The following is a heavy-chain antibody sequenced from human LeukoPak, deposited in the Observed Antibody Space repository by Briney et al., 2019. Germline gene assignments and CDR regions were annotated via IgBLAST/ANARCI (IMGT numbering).Heavy chain of an antibody. Sequence: GGSLRLSCAASGFTFSSYSMNWVRQAPGKGLEWVSYISSSGSTIYYADSVKGRFTISRDNAKNSLYLQMNSLRAEDTAVYYCARDREVYSSGWHFDYWGQGTLVTVSS. CDR2: ISSSGSTI. CDR3: ARDREVYSSGWHFDY. D-gene: IGHD6-19*01. V-gene: IGHV3-48*04. J-gene: IGHJ4*02. CDR1: GFTFSSYS.